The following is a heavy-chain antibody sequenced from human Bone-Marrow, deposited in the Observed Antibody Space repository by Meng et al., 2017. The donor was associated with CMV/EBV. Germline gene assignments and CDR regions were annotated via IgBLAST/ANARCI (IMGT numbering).Heavy chain of an antibody. CDR2: ISGSSSTI. Sequence: GESLKISCAASGFTFSSYSMNWVRQAPGKGLEWVSYISGSSSTIYYADSVKGRFTISRDNAKNSLYLQMNSLRAEDTAVYYCARMFRGKGYCSSTSCPSWFDPWGQGTLVTVSS. D-gene: IGHD2-2*01. CDR3: ARMFRGKGYCSSTSCPSWFDP. CDR1: GFTFSSYS. J-gene: IGHJ5*02. V-gene: IGHV3-48*04.